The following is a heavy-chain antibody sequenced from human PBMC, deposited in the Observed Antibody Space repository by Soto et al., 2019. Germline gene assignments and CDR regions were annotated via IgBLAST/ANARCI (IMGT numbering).Heavy chain of an antibody. V-gene: IGHV3-53*02. D-gene: IGHD1-26*01. J-gene: IGHJ3*02. CDR3: ARERSYDDAFDI. CDR2: SYSGGST. CDR1: GFTVSSNY. Sequence: EVQLVETGGGLIQPGGSLRLSCAASGFTVSSNYMSWVRQAPGKGLEWVSVSYSGGSTYYADSVKGRFTIYRDNSKNTLYLQMNSLRAEDTAVYYCARERSYDDAFDIWGQGTMVTVSS.